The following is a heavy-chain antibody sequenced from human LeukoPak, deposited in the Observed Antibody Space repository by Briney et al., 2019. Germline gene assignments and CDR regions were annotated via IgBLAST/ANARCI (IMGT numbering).Heavy chain of an antibody. D-gene: IGHD3-22*01. V-gene: IGHV4-39*07. CDR1: GGSISSSSYY. Sequence: SETLSLTCTVSGGSISSSSYYWGWIRQPPGKGLEWIGSIYYSGSTYYNPSLKSRVTISVDTSKNQFSLKLSSVTAADTAVYYCARSPTQYYYDSSGPHWGQGTLVTVSS. CDR3: ARSPTQYYYDSSGPH. J-gene: IGHJ1*01. CDR2: IYYSGST.